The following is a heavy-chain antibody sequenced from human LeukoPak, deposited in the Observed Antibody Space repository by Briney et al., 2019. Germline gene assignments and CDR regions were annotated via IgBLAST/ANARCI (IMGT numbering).Heavy chain of an antibody. CDR3: AKGPPRFLEWLFPFES. CDR2: ISYDGSNK. D-gene: IGHD3-3*01. J-gene: IGHJ4*02. Sequence: PGRSLRLSCAASGFTFSSYGMHWIRQAPGKGLEWVAVISYDGSNKYYADSVKGRFTISRDNSKNTLYLQMNSLRAEDTAVYYCAKGPPRFLEWLFPFESWGQGTLVTVSS. V-gene: IGHV3-30*18. CDR1: GFTFSSYG.